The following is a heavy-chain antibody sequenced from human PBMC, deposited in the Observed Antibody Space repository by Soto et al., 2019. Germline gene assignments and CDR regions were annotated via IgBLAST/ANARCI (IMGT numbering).Heavy chain of an antibody. V-gene: IGHV1-8*01. J-gene: IGHJ6*03. CDR3: ARLDRYCIGGSCYYYYFYMDV. D-gene: IGHD2-15*01. CDR1: GYTFTSYD. CDR2: MNPNSGNT. Sequence: QVQLVQSGAEVKKPGASVKVSCKASGYTFTSYDINWVRQATGQGLEWMGWMNPNSGNTGYAQKFQGRVTMTRNTSIRTDYMGLSSLRSENTVVYYCARLDRYCIGGSCYYYYFYMDVWGKGTTVTVSS.